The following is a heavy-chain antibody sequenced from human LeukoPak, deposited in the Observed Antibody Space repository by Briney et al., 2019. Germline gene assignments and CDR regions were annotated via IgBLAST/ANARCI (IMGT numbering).Heavy chain of an antibody. CDR2: IYHSGST. Sequence: SQTLSLTCTVSGGSISSGGYYWSWIRQPPGKGLEWIGYIYHSGSTYYNPSLKSRVTISVDRSKNQFSLKLSSVTAADTAVYYCARDGDYCSSTSCYRRGRLYNWFDPWGQGTLVTVSS. CDR3: ARDGDYCSSTSCYRRGRLYNWFDP. J-gene: IGHJ5*02. V-gene: IGHV4-30-2*01. D-gene: IGHD2-2*01. CDR1: GGSISSGGYY.